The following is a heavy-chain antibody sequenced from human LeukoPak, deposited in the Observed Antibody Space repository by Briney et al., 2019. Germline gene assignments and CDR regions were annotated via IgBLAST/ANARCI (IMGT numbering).Heavy chain of an antibody. Sequence: GGSLRLSCAASGFTFDDYAMHWVRQAPGKGLEWVSGISWNSGSIGYADSVKGRFTISRDNAKNSLYLQMNSLRAEDTALYYCAKDSTTVIGRGHFDYWGQGTLVTVSS. CDR3: AKDSTTVIGRGHFDY. CDR2: ISWNSGSI. CDR1: GFTFDDYA. D-gene: IGHD3-16*02. J-gene: IGHJ4*02. V-gene: IGHV3-9*01.